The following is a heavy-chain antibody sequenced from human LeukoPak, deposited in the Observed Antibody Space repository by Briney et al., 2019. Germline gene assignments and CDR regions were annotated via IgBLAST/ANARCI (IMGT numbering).Heavy chain of an antibody. Sequence: SVTVSFKASGFTFTSSAVQWVRQARGQRLEWIGWIVVGSGNTNYPQKFQERVTITRDMSTSTAYMELSSLRSEDTAVYYCAAWGYSSSWHRPLDYWGQGTLVTVSS. CDR2: IVVGSGNT. V-gene: IGHV1-58*01. CDR3: AAWGYSSSWHRPLDY. D-gene: IGHD6-13*01. J-gene: IGHJ4*02. CDR1: GFTFTSSA.